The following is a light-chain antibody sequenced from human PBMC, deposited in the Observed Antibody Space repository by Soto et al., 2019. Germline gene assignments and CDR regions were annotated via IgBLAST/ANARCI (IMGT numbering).Light chain of an antibody. Sequence: EIVLTQSPGTLSLSPGDRATLSCRASQSVSSSYLAWYQQKPGQAPRLLIYGASSRATGIPDRFSGSGSGTDFTLTISRLEPEDFAVYYCQRYGSSPWTFGQGTKVEIK. CDR1: QSVSSSY. CDR2: GAS. J-gene: IGKJ1*01. V-gene: IGKV3-20*01. CDR3: QRYGSSPWT.